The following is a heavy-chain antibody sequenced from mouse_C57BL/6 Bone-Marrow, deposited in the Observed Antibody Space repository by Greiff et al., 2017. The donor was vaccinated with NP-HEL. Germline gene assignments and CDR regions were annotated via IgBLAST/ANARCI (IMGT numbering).Heavy chain of an antibody. J-gene: IGHJ1*03. CDR3: AREVATKYFDV. CDR2: IYPGDGDT. D-gene: IGHD1-1*02. CDR1: GYAFSSYW. V-gene: IGHV1-80*01. Sequence: QVQLKQSGAELVKPGASVKISCKASGYAFSSYWMNWVKQRPGKGLEWIGQIYPGDGDTNYNGKFKGKATLTADKSSSTAYMQLSSLTSEDSAVYFCAREVATKYFDVWGTGTTVTVSS.